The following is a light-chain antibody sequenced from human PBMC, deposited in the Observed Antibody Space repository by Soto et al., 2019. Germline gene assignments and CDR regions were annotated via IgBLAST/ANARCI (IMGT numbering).Light chain of an antibody. CDR2: EVN. CDR1: SSDVGSYTY. Sequence: QSALTPSASVSGSPRQPITISCTGASSDVGSYTYVSWYQQHPGKAPKLMIYEVNNRPSGVSNRFSGSKSGNTASLTISGLQAEDEADYYCSSYTSSSTLYVFGTGTKVTVL. J-gene: IGLJ1*01. V-gene: IGLV2-14*01. CDR3: SSYTSSSTLYV.